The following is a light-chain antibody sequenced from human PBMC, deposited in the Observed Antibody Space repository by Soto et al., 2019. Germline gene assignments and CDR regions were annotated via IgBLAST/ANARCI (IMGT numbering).Light chain of an antibody. CDR2: NVS. CDR1: SSDVGGYNY. V-gene: IGLV2-11*01. J-gene: IGLJ1*01. CDR3: CSYAGRYTYV. Sequence: QSVLTQPRSVSGSPGQSVTISCAGTSSDVGGYNYVSWYQQHPGNAPKVIIYNVSQRPSGVPDRFSGSKSDNTASLTISGLQAEDEADYYCCSYAGRYTYVFGTGTKLTVL.